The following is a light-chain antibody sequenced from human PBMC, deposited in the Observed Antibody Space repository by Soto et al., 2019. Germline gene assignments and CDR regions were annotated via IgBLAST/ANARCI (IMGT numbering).Light chain of an antibody. J-gene: IGLJ3*02. V-gene: IGLV2-8*01. CDR3: SSFAASNTGV. Sequence: QSALTQPPSASGSPGQSVTISCTGTSSDVGAYNYVSWYQQHAGKAPKLVIYEVTKRPSGVPDRFSGSKSANTASLTVSGLQAEDEADYYCSSFAASNTGVFGVGTKLTVL. CDR1: SSDVGAYNY. CDR2: EVT.